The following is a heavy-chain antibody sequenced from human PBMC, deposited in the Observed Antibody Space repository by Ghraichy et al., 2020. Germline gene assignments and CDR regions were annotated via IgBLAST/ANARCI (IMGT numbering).Heavy chain of an antibody. D-gene: IGHD6-19*01. J-gene: IGHJ4*02. CDR2: ITSGST. V-gene: IGHV3-23*01. Sequence: GGSLRLSCAASGFTFTNYAMNWVRQAPGKGLEWVSSITSGSTYYADSVQGRFTISRDNSKNTLYLQMNSLRAEDTAVYYCARLGLRGYSSGWGRDFDYWGQGSLVTVSS. CDR3: ARLGLRGYSSGWGRDFDY. CDR1: GFTFTNYA.